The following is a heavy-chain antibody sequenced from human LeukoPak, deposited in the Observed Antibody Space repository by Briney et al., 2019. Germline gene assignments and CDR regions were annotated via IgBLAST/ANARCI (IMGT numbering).Heavy chain of an antibody. CDR3: AKDHGSSDWYYFDY. V-gene: IGHV3-30*02. J-gene: IGHJ4*02. D-gene: IGHD6-13*01. CDR1: GFTFSSYA. CDR2: IHYDGSNN. Sequence: GSLRLSCAASGFTFSSYAMHWVRQAPGKGLEWVAFIHYDGSNNYYADSVKGRFAISRDNSKNTLCMQMNTLRADDTAVYYCAKDHGSSDWYYFDYWGQGTLVTVSS.